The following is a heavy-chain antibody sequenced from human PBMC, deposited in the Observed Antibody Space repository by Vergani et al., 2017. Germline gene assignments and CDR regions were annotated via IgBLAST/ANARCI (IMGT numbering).Heavy chain of an antibody. V-gene: IGHV1-46*01. CDR2: INPSGGST. CDR1: GYTFTSYY. J-gene: IGHJ6*04. CDR3: ARGPSTVTNDYYDNGMDG. D-gene: IGHD4-17*01. Sequence: QVQLVQSGAEVKKPGASVKVSCKASGYTFTSYYMHWVPQAPGQGLEWMGIINPSGGSTSYAQKFQGRVTMTRDTSTSTVYMELSSLRSEDTAVYYCARGPSTVTNDYYDNGMDGWGKGTTVTVSS.